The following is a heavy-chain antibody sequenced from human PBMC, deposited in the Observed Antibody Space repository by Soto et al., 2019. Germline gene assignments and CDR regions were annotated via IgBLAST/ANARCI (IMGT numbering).Heavy chain of an antibody. CDR2: MSYDGSNE. Sequence: QVQLVESGGGVVQPGRSLRLSCAASGFTFSSNAMHWVRQAPGKGLEWVAVMSYDGSNEYYADSVKGRFTISRDNAKNSLYLQLNSLRAEDTAIYYCSRGGGGGLFDLWGQGTFVTVSS. CDR3: SRGGGGGLFDL. D-gene: IGHD2-21*01. CDR1: GFTFSSNA. V-gene: IGHV3-30-3*01. J-gene: IGHJ4*02.